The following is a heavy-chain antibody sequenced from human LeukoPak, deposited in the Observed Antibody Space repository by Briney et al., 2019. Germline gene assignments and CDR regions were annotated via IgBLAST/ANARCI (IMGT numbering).Heavy chain of an antibody. V-gene: IGHV3-23*01. CDR2: ISGSGGST. CDR1: GFTFSSYA. Sequence: GGSLRLSCAASGFTFSSYAMSWVRQAPGKGLEWVSAISGSGGSTYYADSVKGRFTISRDNSKNTLYLQMNSLRAEDTVVYYCAKVGIYSSGWYYFDYWGQGTLVTVSS. D-gene: IGHD6-19*01. J-gene: IGHJ4*02. CDR3: AKVGIYSSGWYYFDY.